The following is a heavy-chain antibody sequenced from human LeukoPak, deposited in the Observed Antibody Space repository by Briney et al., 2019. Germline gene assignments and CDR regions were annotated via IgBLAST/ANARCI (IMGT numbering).Heavy chain of an antibody. CDR2: IRGSGDKT. V-gene: IGHV3-23*01. CDR3: ARENGDCDY. J-gene: IGHJ4*02. CDR1: GFPFSSYG. D-gene: IGHD2-21*02. Sequence: GGSLRLSCAASGFPFSSYGMNWVRQPPGKELEWVSGIRGSGDKTYYTDSLEGRFTISRDNSENTLFLQMDSLRVEDTAVYYCARENGDCDYWGQGTLVTVSS.